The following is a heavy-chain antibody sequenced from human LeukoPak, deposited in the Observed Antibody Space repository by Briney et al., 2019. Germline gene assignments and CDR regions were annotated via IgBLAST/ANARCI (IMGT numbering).Heavy chain of an antibody. V-gene: IGHV3-48*03. CDR3: AELGITMIGGV. Sequence: GGSLRLSYAASGFTFSSYEMNWVRQAPGKGLEWVSYISSSGSTIYYADSVKGRFTISRDNAKNSLYLQMNSLSAEDTAVYYCAELGITMIGGVWGKGTTVTISS. D-gene: IGHD3-10*02. CDR1: GFTFSSYE. CDR2: ISSSGSTI. J-gene: IGHJ6*04.